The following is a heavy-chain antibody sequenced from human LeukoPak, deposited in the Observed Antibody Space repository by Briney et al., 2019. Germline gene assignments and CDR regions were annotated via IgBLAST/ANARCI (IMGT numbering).Heavy chain of an antibody. CDR2: IWYDGSNK. CDR1: GFIFDNHG. V-gene: IGHV3-33*01. J-gene: IGHJ4*02. Sequence: PGRSLRLSCVASGFIFDNHGMHWVRQAPGKGLEWLTFIWYDGSNKYYADSVKGRFTISRDNSKNMVYLQMNSLRVEDTAVYYCARESELRDFDLDHWGQGTLVTVSS. CDR3: ARESELRDFDLDH. D-gene: IGHD1-26*01.